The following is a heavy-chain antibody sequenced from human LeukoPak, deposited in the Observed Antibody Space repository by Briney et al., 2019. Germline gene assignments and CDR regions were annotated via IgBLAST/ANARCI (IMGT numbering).Heavy chain of an antibody. Sequence: GESLKISCKASGYTFTSYDINWVRQATGQGLEWMGWMNPNSGNTGYAQKFQGRVTMTRNTSISTAYMELSSLRSEDTAVYYCARSRSSKLLWFGESRDWFDPWGQGTLVTVSS. J-gene: IGHJ5*02. V-gene: IGHV1-8*01. CDR1: GYTFTSYD. CDR3: ARSRSSKLLWFGESRDWFDP. D-gene: IGHD3-10*01. CDR2: MNPNSGNT.